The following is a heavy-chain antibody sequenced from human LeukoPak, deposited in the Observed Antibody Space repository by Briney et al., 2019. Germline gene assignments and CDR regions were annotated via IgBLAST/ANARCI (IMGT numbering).Heavy chain of an antibody. CDR3: AKDIRNWNSINY. V-gene: IGHV3-43*02. D-gene: IGHD1-7*01. J-gene: IGHJ4*02. Sequence: GGSLRLSCAASGFTFDDYAMHWVRQAPGKGLEWVSLISEDGGSTYYADSVKGRFTISRDNSKNSLYLQMNSLRTEDTALYYCAKDIRNWNSINYWGQGTLVTVSS. CDR1: GFTFDDYA. CDR2: ISEDGGST.